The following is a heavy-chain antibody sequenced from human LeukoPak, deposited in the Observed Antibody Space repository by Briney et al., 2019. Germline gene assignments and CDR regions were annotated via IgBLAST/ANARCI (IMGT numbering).Heavy chain of an antibody. J-gene: IGHJ6*03. CDR3: ARGHIAAAGTIYYMDV. CDR2: INHSGST. CDR1: GGSFSGYY. V-gene: IGHV4-34*01. D-gene: IGHD6-13*01. Sequence: SETLSLTCAVYGGSFSGYYWSWIRQPPGKGLEWIGEINHSGSTNYNPSLKSRGTISVDTSKNQFSLKLSSVTAADTAVYYCARGHIAAAGTIYYMDVWGKGTTVTVSS.